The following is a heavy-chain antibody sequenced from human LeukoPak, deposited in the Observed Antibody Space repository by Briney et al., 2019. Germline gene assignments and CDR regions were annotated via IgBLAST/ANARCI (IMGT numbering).Heavy chain of an antibody. CDR1: GGSFSGYY. CDR2: IPHSGST. Sequence: PSETLSLTCTVSGGSFSGYYWNWIRQPPGKGLEWIGEIPHSGSTTYNPSPKSRVTISLDTSKKQFSLKLTSVTAADTAVYYCAYTGYWGQGTLVTVSS. CDR3: AYTGY. V-gene: IGHV4-34*01. J-gene: IGHJ4*02.